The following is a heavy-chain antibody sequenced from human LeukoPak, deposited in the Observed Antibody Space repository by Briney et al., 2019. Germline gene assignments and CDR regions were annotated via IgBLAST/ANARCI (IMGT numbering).Heavy chain of an antibody. CDR3: ANLAPLYSSGRDI. CDR2: IMSDGRST. CDR1: GFTFTTYG. V-gene: IGHV3-74*01. D-gene: IGHD6-19*01. Sequence: PGGSLRLSCAASGFTFTTYGMHWVRQAPGKGLVWVSRIMSDGRSTYADSVKGRFTISRDTAKNTLYLQMNSLRAEDTAVYYCANLAPLYSSGRDIWGQGTMVTVSS. J-gene: IGHJ3*02.